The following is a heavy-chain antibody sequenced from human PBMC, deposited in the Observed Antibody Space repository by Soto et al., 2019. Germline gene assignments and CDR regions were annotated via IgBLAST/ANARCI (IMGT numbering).Heavy chain of an antibody. J-gene: IGHJ4*02. V-gene: IGHV4-30-2*01. CDR2: IYHSGST. Sequence: QLQLQESGSGLVKPSQTLSLTCAVSGGSISSGGYSWSWIRQPPGKGLEWIGYIYHSGSTYYNPSLKSRVTRSVDRSNNQFSLKLSSVTAADTAVYYCARAGGLGAVAADYWGQGTLVTVSS. CDR3: ARAGGLGAVAADY. CDR1: GGSISSGGYS. D-gene: IGHD6-19*01.